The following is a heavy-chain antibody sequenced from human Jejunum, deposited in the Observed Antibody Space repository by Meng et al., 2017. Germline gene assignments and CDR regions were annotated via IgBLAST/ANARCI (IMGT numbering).Heavy chain of an antibody. CDR2: ISYSATT. CDR1: GDTVNSNSGY. V-gene: IGHV4-39*01. CDR3: ARHCGYRSGCHQYFDY. D-gene: IGHD6-19*01. Sequence: QLQLEEPAPGLGRPSETMSRTATVSGDTVNSNSGYWGWIRQSPGKGLEWIGTISYSATTYYTPSLNTRVTISVDTSKNQVSLNLGSVTAADTGIYHCARHCGYRSGCHQYFDYWGQGTLVTVSS. J-gene: IGHJ4*02.